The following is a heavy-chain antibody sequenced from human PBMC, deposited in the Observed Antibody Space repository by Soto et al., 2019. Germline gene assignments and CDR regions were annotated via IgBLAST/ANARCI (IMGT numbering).Heavy chain of an antibody. J-gene: IGHJ6*02. CDR3: ARDQGGNTLYHYGMDV. CDR1: GFTFSSYA. V-gene: IGHV3-30-3*01. D-gene: IGHD1-7*01. CDR2: ISYDGSNK. Sequence: PGGSLRLSCAASGFTFSSYAMHWVRQAPGKGLEWVAIISYDGSNKYYADSVKGRFTISRDNSKNTLYLQMNSLRAEDTAVYYSARDQGGNTLYHYGMDVWGQGTTVTV.